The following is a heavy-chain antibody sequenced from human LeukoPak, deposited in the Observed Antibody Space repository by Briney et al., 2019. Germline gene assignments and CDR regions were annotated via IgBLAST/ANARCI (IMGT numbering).Heavy chain of an antibody. D-gene: IGHD6-19*01. Sequence: ASVKVSCKASGYTFTSYGISWVRQAPGQGLEWMGWISAYNGNTNYAQKLQGRVTMTTDTSTSTAYMELRSLRSDDTAVYYCAKRSDSSGWIYYYYYMDVWGKGTTVTVSS. CDR2: ISAYNGNT. CDR3: AKRSDSSGWIYYYYYMDV. CDR1: GYTFTSYG. J-gene: IGHJ6*03. V-gene: IGHV1-18*01.